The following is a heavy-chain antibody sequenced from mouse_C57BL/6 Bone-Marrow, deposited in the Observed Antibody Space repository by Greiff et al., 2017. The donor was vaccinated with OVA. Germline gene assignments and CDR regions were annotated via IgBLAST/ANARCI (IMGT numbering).Heavy chain of an antibody. J-gene: IGHJ4*01. CDR3: ARRDYGYYAMDY. CDR2: INPSSGYT. CDR1: GYTFTSYW. D-gene: IGHD1-1*01. Sequence: QVQLQQSGAELAKPGASVKLSCKASGYTFTSYWMHWVKQRPGQGLEWIGYINPSSGYTKYNQKFKDKATSTADKSSSRTYMQLSSLTYEDSAVYYCARRDYGYYAMDYWGQGTSVTVSA. V-gene: IGHV1-7*01.